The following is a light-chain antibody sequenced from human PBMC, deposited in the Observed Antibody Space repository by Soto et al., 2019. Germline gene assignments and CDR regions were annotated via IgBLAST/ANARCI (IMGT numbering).Light chain of an antibody. Sequence: QSVLTQPASVSGSPGQSITISCAGTSSDIGGYNYVSWYQQHPGKAPKVMIYEVSNRPPGVSNRFSGSKSGNTASLTISGLQAEDEADYYCSSYTSSSTLYVFGSGTKV. J-gene: IGLJ1*01. CDR1: SSDIGGYNY. V-gene: IGLV2-14*01. CDR3: SSYTSSSTLYV. CDR2: EVS.